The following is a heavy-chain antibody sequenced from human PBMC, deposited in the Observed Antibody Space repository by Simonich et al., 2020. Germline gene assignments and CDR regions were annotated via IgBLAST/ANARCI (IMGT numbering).Heavy chain of an antibody. V-gene: IGHV1-2*02. D-gene: IGHD7-27*01. Sequence: QVQLVQSGAEVKKPGASVKVSCKASGYTFTGYYMHWVRQAPGKGLGVWGWINPNRGGTNYAQKFQGRVTMTRDTSISTAYMELSRLRSDDTAVYYCARGRLTGDKGAFDIWGQGTMVTVSS. CDR1: GYTFTGYY. CDR3: ARGRLTGDKGAFDI. J-gene: IGHJ3*02. CDR2: INPNRGGT.